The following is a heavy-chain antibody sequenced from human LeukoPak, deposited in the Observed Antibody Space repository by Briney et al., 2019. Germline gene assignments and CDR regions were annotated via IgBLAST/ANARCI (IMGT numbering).Heavy chain of an antibody. V-gene: IGHV4-4*02. CDR2: IYHSGST. Sequence: SETLSLTCAVSGGSISSSNWWSWVRQPPGKGLEWIGEIYHSGSTNYNPSLKSRVTISVDKSKNQFSLKLSSVTAADTAVYYCARAGSTLGTVTEIDYWGQGTLVTVSS. D-gene: IGHD4-17*01. J-gene: IGHJ4*02. CDR3: ARAGSTLGTVTEIDY. CDR1: GGSISSSNW.